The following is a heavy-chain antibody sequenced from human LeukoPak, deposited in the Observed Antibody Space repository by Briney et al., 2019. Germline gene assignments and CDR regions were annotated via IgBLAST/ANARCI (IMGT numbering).Heavy chain of an antibody. CDR3: ARRRGNSGYDTHFDF. V-gene: IGHV3-48*04. J-gene: IGHJ4*02. CDR2: ISVSGTSL. CDR1: GFTFSSYS. Sequence: GGSLRLSCAASGFTFSSYSMNWVRQAPGKGLEWVAYISVSGTSLYYPDSLKGRFVISRDNAKNLLYLQVNSLRVEDTAVYYCARRRGNSGYDTHFDFWGQGTLVTVFS. D-gene: IGHD5-12*01.